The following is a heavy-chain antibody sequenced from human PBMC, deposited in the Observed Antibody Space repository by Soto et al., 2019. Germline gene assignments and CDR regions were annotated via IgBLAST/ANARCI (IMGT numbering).Heavy chain of an antibody. Sequence: QVQLVESGGGLVKPGGSLRLSCAASGFTFSDYYMSWIRQAPGKGLEWVSYISSSGSTIYYADSVKGRFTISRDNAKNSLYLQMNSLRAEDTAVYYCARGVGYCSSTSCRRTNYYYYYMDFWGKGTTVTVSS. CDR2: ISSSGSTI. J-gene: IGHJ6*03. CDR3: ARGVGYCSSTSCRRTNYYYYYMDF. V-gene: IGHV3-11*01. D-gene: IGHD2-2*01. CDR1: GFTFSDYY.